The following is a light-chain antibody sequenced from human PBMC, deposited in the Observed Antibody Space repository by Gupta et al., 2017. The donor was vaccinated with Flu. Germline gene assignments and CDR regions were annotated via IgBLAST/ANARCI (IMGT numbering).Light chain of an antibody. CDR1: TGAVTSGYF. CDR2: RTN. CDR3: LLFYGGVHV. Sequence: QTVVTQELSLTVSPGGTDTLTCASSTGAVTSGYFPNWFQQKPGQAPRALIYRTNNKHSWTPARFSGSLLGGKAALTLSGVQPEDEAEYFCLLFYGGVHVFGGGTKLTVL. J-gene: IGLJ2*01. V-gene: IGLV7-43*01.